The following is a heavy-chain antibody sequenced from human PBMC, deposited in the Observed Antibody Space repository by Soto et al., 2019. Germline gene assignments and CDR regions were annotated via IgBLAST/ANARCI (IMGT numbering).Heavy chain of an antibody. D-gene: IGHD3-22*01. Sequence: QVQLQESGPGLVKPSGTLSLTCTISGVSISSGKWWSWVREPPGEGLEWIGEIFHTGNTDYKPSLQSRVSILVDKSKNQFSLNLDSVTAADTAVYYCARNLFDSRGYPPEVWGQGILVTVSS. CDR1: GVSISSGKW. CDR2: IFHTGNT. CDR3: ARNLFDSRGYPPEV. J-gene: IGHJ4*02. V-gene: IGHV4-4*02.